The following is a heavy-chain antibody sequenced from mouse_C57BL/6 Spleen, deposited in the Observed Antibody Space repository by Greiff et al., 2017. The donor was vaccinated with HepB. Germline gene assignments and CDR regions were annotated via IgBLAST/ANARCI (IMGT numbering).Heavy chain of an antibody. CDR2: IDPSDSYT. V-gene: IGHV1-50*01. CDR1: GYTFTSYW. Sequence: VQLQQPGAELVKPGASVKLSCKASGYTFTSYWMQWVKQRPGQGLEWIGEIDPSDSYTNYNQKFKGKATLTVDTSSSTAYMQLSSLTSEDSAVYYCARPDSSGPAWFAYWGQGTLVTVSA. D-gene: IGHD3-2*02. CDR3: ARPDSSGPAWFAY. J-gene: IGHJ3*01.